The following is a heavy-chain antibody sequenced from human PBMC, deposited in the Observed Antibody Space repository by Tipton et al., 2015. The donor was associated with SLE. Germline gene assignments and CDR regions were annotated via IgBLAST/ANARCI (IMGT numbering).Heavy chain of an antibody. J-gene: IGHJ4*02. CDR1: GGAVNTDSYY. Sequence: TLSLTCVVYGGAVNTDSYYWGWIRQPPGKGLEWIGSIYLSGSTYYNPSLKSRVTISVDRSNNQFSLKLSSVTAADTAVYYCARDPGLYSGSYPTSFDYWGQGTLVTVSS. D-gene: IGHD1-26*01. CDR2: IYLSGST. V-gene: IGHV4-39*07. CDR3: ARDPGLYSGSYPTSFDY.